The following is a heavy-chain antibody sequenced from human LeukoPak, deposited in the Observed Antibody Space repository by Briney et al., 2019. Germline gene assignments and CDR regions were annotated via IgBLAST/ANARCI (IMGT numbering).Heavy chain of an antibody. CDR2: IYTSGST. V-gene: IGHV4-61*02. J-gene: IGHJ4*02. CDR3: ARGDGSYSD. D-gene: IGHD2-15*01. CDR1: GGSISSGSYY. Sequence: PSETLSLTCTVSGGSISSGSYYWSWIRQPAGKGLEWIGRIYTSGSTNYNPSLKSRVTISVDTSKNQFSLKLSSVTAADTAVYYCARGDGSYSDWGQGTLVTVSS.